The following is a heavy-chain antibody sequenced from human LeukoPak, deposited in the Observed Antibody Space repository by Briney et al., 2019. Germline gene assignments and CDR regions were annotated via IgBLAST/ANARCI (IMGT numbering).Heavy chain of an antibody. V-gene: IGHV3-23*01. Sequence: PAGSLRLSCAASGFTFSSYAMSWVRQAPGQGLEWVSAISGSGGSTYYADSVKGRFTISRDNSKNTLYLQRNSLRAEDTAVYYCASTGITMIVVAPDYWGQGTLVTVSS. D-gene: IGHD3-22*01. CDR2: ISGSGGST. J-gene: IGHJ4*02. CDR3: ASTGITMIVVAPDY. CDR1: GFTFSSYA.